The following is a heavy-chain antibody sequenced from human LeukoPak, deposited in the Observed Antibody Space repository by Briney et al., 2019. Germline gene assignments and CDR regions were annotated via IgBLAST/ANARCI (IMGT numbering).Heavy chain of an antibody. V-gene: IGHV3-48*01. CDR1: GFRFSTYS. CDR2: ISHSGGAE. CDR3: ARDYVFAFDY. D-gene: IGHD3-10*02. J-gene: IGHJ4*02. Sequence: GGSLRLSCAASGFRFSTYSMNWVRQAPGKGLEWISYISHSGGAEHYTDSVKGRFTISRDNAKNALYLQMNSLRAEDTAVYFCARDYVFAFDYWGQGTLVTVSS.